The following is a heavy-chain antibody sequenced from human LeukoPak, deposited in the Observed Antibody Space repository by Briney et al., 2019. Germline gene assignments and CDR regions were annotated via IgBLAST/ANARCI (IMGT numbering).Heavy chain of an antibody. CDR1: GFTFISYA. D-gene: IGHD2-2*01. CDR2: ISGSGGST. J-gene: IGHJ4*02. CDR3: AKWGMNSFRYCSSTSCSPYFDY. Sequence: GGSLRLSCAAAGFTFISYAMSWVRQAPGKGLEWVSAISGSGGSTYYADSVKGRFTISRDNSKNTLYLQMNSLRAEDTAVYYCAKWGMNSFRYCSSTSCSPYFDYWGQGTLVTVSS. V-gene: IGHV3-23*01.